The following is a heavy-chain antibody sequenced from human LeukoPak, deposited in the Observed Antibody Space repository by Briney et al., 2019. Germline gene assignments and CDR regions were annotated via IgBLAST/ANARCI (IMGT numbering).Heavy chain of an antibody. CDR3: ARDAFLSGSLSPIDY. J-gene: IGHJ4*02. Sequence: ASVKVSCKTSGYTFTSYGITWVRQAPGQGLEWMGIINTSGGSTSSAQKFQGRVTMTRDTSTSTVYMELSSLRSEDTALYYCARDAFLSGSLSPIDYWGQGTLVTVSS. V-gene: IGHV1-46*01. CDR2: INTSGGST. CDR1: GYTFTSYG. D-gene: IGHD5-12*01.